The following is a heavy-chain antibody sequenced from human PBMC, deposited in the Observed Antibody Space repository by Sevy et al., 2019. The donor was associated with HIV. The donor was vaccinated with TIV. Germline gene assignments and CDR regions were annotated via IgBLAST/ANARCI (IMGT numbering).Heavy chain of an antibody. CDR1: GFTFSSYE. Sequence: SLKISCVASGFTFSSYEMNWFRQAPGKGLEWVSYISNSRSDIHYSDSLRGRFTISRDNAKNSLFLQMNSLRAEGTTVYYCARDLPPSATTVAHFDYWGQGTKVTVSS. CDR2: ISNSRSDI. CDR3: ARDLPPSATTVAHFDY. V-gene: IGHV3-48*03. D-gene: IGHD4-17*01. J-gene: IGHJ4*02.